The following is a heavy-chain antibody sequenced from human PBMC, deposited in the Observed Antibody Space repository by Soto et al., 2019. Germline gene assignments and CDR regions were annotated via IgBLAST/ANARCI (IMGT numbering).Heavy chain of an antibody. J-gene: IGHJ6*02. CDR3: ARVVHVLRFLEWLPPYYYGIDV. D-gene: IGHD3-3*01. CDR1: GGSFSGYY. CDR2: INHSGST. Sequence: SETLSLTCAVYGGSFSGYYWSWIRQPPGKGLEWIGEINHSGSTNYNPSLKSRVTISVDTSKNQFSLKLSSVTAADAAVYYCARVVHVLRFLEWLPPYYYGIDVWGQGTTVTVSS. V-gene: IGHV4-34*01.